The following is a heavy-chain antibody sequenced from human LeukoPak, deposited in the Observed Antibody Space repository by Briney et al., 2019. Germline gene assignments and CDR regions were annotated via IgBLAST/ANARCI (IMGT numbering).Heavy chain of an antibody. Sequence: GGSLKLSCAASGFTFSGSAIHCVRQSSGKGLEWVGQIDKKDKGYATATAYAASVKGRFTISRDDSINTAYLQMKSLKTEDTALYYCTRDSGTYNWFDPWGQGTLVTVSS. CDR3: TRDSGTYNWFDP. J-gene: IGHJ5*02. D-gene: IGHD1-26*01. CDR2: IDKKDKGYATAT. CDR1: GFTFSGSA. V-gene: IGHV3-73*01.